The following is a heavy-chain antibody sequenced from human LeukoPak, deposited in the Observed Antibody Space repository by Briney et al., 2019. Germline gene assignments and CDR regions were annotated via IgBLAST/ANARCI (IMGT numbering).Heavy chain of an antibody. D-gene: IGHD3-22*01. V-gene: IGHV3-30*02. CDR1: GFTFSSYG. J-gene: IGHJ4*02. Sequence: PGGSMRLSCAASGFTFSSYGMHWVRQAPGKGLEWVAFIRYDGSNEYYADSVKGRFTISRDNSKNTLYLQMNSLRAEDTAVYYCARGLYYYDSSGYLYYWGQGTLVTVSS. CDR2: IRYDGSNE. CDR3: ARGLYYYDSSGYLYY.